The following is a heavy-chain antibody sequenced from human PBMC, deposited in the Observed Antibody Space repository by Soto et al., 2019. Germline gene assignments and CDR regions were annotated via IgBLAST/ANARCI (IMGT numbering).Heavy chain of an antibody. CDR1: GFTFSNAW. Sequence: PGGSLRLSCAASGFTFSNAWMNWVRQAPGKGLEWVGRIKSKTDGGTTDYAAPVKGRFTISRDDSKNTLYLQMNSLKTEDTAVYYCTALLSAYSYDSSGSTPFDYWGQGTLVTVSS. V-gene: IGHV3-15*07. CDR2: IKSKTDGGTT. CDR3: TALLSAYSYDSSGSTPFDY. D-gene: IGHD3-22*01. J-gene: IGHJ4*02.